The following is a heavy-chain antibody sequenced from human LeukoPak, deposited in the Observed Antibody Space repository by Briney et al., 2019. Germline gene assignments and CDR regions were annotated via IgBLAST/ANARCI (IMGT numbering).Heavy chain of an antibody. CDR3: ARATTGRSWGVRTLPNWFDP. CDR1: GYTFTSYG. D-gene: IGHD6-13*01. J-gene: IGHJ5*02. Sequence: ASVKVSCKASGYTFTSYGISWVRQAPGRGLEWMGWISAYNGNTNYAQKLQGRVTMTTDTSTSTAYMELRSLRSDDTAVYYCARATTGRSWGVRTLPNWFDPWGQGTLVTVSS. CDR2: ISAYNGNT. V-gene: IGHV1-18*01.